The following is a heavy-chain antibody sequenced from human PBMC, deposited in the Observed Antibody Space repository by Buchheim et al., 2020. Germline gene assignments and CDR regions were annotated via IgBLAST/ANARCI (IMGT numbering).Heavy chain of an antibody. J-gene: IGHJ4*02. V-gene: IGHV7-4-1*02. Sequence: QVQLEQSGSELKKPGASVTVSCRSSGYTFTDYVINWVRQTPGQGLEWMGWIDTNTGDSTYARGFTGRFVFSLDTSASTAFLQISSLKSEDTGVYFCAGCWNLFYDILTGSCDFWGQGTL. D-gene: IGHD3-9*01. CDR1: GYTFTDYV. CDR2: IDTNTGDS. CDR3: AGCWNLFYDILTGSCDF.